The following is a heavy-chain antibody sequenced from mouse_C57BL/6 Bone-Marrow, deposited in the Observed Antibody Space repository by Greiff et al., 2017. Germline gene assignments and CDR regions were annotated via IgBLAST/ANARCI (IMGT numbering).Heavy chain of an antibody. J-gene: IGHJ1*03. V-gene: IGHV5-6*01. D-gene: IGHD1-1*01. Sequence: EVKLMESGGDLVKPGGSLKLSCAASGFTFSSYGMSWVRQTPDKRLEWVATISSGGSYTYYPDSLKGRFTISRDNAKNTLYLQMSSLKSEDTAMYYCANYYGSSHWYFDVWGTGTTVTVSS. CDR3: ANYYGSSHWYFDV. CDR1: GFTFSSYG. CDR2: ISSGGSYT.